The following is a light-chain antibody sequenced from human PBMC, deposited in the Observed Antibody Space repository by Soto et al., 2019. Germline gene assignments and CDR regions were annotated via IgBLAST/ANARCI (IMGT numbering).Light chain of an antibody. Sequence: ELVLTQAPGTLSLSPGEIATLSCRASQSVSSSYLAWYQQKPGQAPRLLIHGASTRAPGFPARFSGSGSGTDFILTISSLQSDDFSAYYCQQSYRTPPITLGQGTRLEIK. J-gene: IGKJ5*01. CDR1: QSVSSSY. CDR3: QQSYRTPPIT. CDR2: GAS. V-gene: IGKV3-20*01.